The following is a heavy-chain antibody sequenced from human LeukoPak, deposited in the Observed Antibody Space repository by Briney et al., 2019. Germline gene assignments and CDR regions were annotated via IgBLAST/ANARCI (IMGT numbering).Heavy chain of an antibody. CDR2: TYSSGST. CDR1: GASITSYY. D-gene: IGHD3-22*01. V-gene: IGHV4-4*07. CDR3: ARGSSGYYYG. J-gene: IGHJ4*02. Sequence: PSGTLSLTCTVSGASITSYYWTWIRQPAGKGLEWIGRTYSSGSTNYNPSLKSRVTMSIDTSKNQVSLRLNSVTAADTAVYYCARGSSGYYYGWGQGTLVTVSS.